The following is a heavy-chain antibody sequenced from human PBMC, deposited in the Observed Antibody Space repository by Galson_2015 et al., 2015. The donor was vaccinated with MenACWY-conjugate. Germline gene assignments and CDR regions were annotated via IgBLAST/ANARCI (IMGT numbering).Heavy chain of an antibody. CDR1: GFTFNQYW. CDR3: TRGNDGYSRFDP. D-gene: IGHD5-24*01. J-gene: IGHJ5*02. V-gene: IGHV3-74*01. Sequence: SLRLSCAASGFTFNQYWVHWVRQAPGKGLVWVSRISPDGSVTNYADSVKGRFTLSRDNAKNTLYLQMNSLRGDDTAVYYCTRGNDGYSRFDPWGQGTLVTVSS. CDR2: ISPDGSVT.